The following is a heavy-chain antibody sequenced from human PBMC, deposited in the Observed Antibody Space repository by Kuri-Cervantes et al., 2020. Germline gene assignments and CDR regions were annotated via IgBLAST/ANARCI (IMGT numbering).Heavy chain of an antibody. V-gene: IGHV3-9*01. CDR1: GFTFDDYA. J-gene: IGHJ4*02. Sequence: GGSLRLSCAASGFTFDDYAMHWVRQAPGKGLEWVSGISWNSGSIGYADSVKGRFTISRDNAKNSLYLQMNSLRAEDTAVYYCAKDAVGATTWVDYWGQGTLVTVSS. D-gene: IGHD1-26*01. CDR2: ISWNSGSI. CDR3: AKDAVGATTWVDY.